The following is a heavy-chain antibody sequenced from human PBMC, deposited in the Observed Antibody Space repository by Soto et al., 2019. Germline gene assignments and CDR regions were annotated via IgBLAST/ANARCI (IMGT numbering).Heavy chain of an antibody. V-gene: IGHV3-30-3*01. Sequence: QVQLVESGGGVVQPGRSLRLSCAASGFTFSSYAMHWVRQAPGKGLEWVAVISYDGSNKYYADSVKGRFTISRDNSKNPLYLQMNSLRAEDTAVYYCARDRGCSGGSCVALGYWFQHWGQGTLVTVSS. J-gene: IGHJ1*01. D-gene: IGHD2-15*01. CDR1: GFTFSSYA. CDR3: ARDRGCSGGSCVALGYWFQH. CDR2: ISYDGSNK.